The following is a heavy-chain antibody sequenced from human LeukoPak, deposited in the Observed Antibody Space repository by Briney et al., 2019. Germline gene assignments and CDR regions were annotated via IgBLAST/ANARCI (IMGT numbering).Heavy chain of an antibody. D-gene: IGHD3-22*01. CDR3: ARIARLSGYLQH. J-gene: IGHJ4*02. CDR1: GGSVSSDSYF. Sequence: SETLSLTCSVSGGSVSSDSYFWNWVGQPPGKGLEWIGYIYSSGSTNYNRSLKSRVTISLDTSKNQFSLKLSSVTAADTAVYYCARIARLSGYLQHWGQGTLVTVSS. CDR2: IYSSGST. V-gene: IGHV4-61*01.